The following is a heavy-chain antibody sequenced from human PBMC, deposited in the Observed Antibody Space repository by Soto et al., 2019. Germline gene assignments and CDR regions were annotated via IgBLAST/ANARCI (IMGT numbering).Heavy chain of an antibody. Sequence: SGPTLVNPTQTLTLTCTFSGFSLSTSGVGVGWIRQPPGKALEWLALIYWDDDKRYSPSLKSRLTITKDTSKNQVVLTMTNMDPVDTATYYCAHSEYYDFWSGYYTPRPLGPFDYWGQGTLVTVSS. CDR3: AHSEYYDFWSGYYTPRPLGPFDY. D-gene: IGHD3-3*01. CDR1: GFSLSTSGVG. J-gene: IGHJ4*02. V-gene: IGHV2-5*02. CDR2: IYWDDDK.